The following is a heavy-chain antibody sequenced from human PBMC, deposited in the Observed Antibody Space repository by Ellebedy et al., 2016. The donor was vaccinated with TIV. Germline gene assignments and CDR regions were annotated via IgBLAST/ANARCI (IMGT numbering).Heavy chain of an antibody. D-gene: IGHD1-26*01. Sequence: GESLKISCAASGFTFSSYWMQWVRQVPGRGLVWVSRINTDGSTIDYADSVKGRFTISRDNAKDTLYLQMNSLRAEDTAVYYCARDRELLGGAFDIWGQGTMVTVSS. CDR1: GFTFSSYW. CDR2: INTDGSTI. V-gene: IGHV3-74*01. CDR3: ARDRELLGGAFDI. J-gene: IGHJ3*02.